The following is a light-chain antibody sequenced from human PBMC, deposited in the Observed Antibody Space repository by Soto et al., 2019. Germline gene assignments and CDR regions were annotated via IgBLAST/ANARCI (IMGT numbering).Light chain of an antibody. V-gene: IGLV2-14*01. CDR3: SSYTSSSFDVV. Sequence: QSALTQPASVSGSPGQSITISCTGTSSDVGGYNYVSWYQQHPGKAPKLMIYDVSNRPSGVSNRFSGSKSGNTASLTISGLQAEDEADHYCSSYTSSSFDVVFGGGTKLTVL. J-gene: IGLJ2*01. CDR2: DVS. CDR1: SSDVGGYNY.